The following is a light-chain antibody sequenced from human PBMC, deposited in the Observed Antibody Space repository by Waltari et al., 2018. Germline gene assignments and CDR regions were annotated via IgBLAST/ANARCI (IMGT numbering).Light chain of an antibody. Sequence: QLVLTQSPSASASLGSSVKLTCTLRSGHSSYTIAFPRQQSEKGPRYLMKVNSDGSHSKGDGIPDRFSGSISGAERYLTISSLQSEDEGDYYCQTWGTGIHVVFGGGTKLTVL. CDR3: QTWGTGIHVV. CDR1: SGHSSYT. J-gene: IGLJ2*01. V-gene: IGLV4-69*01. CDR2: VNSDGSH.